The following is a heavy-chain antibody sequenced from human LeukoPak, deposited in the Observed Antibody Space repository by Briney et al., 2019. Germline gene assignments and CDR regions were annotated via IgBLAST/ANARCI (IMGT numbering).Heavy chain of an antibody. V-gene: IGHV1-18*01. CDR3: ARDLSVPADYYDSSARGYFDY. J-gene: IGHJ4*02. CDR1: GYKFTSYG. Sequence: ASVKVSCKASGYKFTSYGVSWVRQAPGQGLEWMGWISGYNGNTNFAQKFQGRVTMTTDTSTSTAYMGLRSLRSDDTAVYYCARDLSVPADYYDSSARGYFDYWGQGTLVTVSS. CDR2: ISGYNGNT. D-gene: IGHD3-22*01.